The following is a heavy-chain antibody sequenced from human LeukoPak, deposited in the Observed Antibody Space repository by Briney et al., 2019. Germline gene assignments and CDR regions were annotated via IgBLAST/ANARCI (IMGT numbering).Heavy chain of an antibody. CDR2: ISSSSSYI. V-gene: IGHV3-21*01. CDR3: ARAFSETYGLGYYYMDV. J-gene: IGHJ6*03. CDR1: RFTFSSYS. Sequence: GGSLRLSCAASRFTFSSYSMNWVRQAPGKGLEWVSSISSSSSYIYYADSVKGRFTISRDNAKKSVYLQMDSLRAEDTAVYYCARAFSETYGLGYYYMDVWGKGTTVTVSS. D-gene: IGHD1-26*01.